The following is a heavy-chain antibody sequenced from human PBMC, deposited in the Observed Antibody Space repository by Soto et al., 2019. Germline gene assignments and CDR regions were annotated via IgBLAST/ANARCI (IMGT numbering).Heavy chain of an antibody. CDR3: ARRMNCGGDCYFFQH. D-gene: IGHD2-21*02. Sequence: SVKVSCKASGGTFSSYAISWVRQAPGQGLEWMGGIIPIFGTANYAQKFQGRVTITADESTSTAYMELSSLRSEDTAVYYCARRMNCGGDCYFFQHWGRGTLVTV. J-gene: IGHJ1*01. V-gene: IGHV1-69*13. CDR2: IIPIFGTA. CDR1: GGTFSSYA.